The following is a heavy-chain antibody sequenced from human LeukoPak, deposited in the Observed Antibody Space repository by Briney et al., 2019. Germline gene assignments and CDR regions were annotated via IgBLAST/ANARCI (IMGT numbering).Heavy chain of an antibody. V-gene: IGHV3-48*03. CDR3: ARETYGSGSYSYYYYFMDV. Sequence: GGSLRLSCAASGFTFSSYEMNWVRQAPGKGLEWISYISTRGSTIYYADSVKGRFTISRDNARDSLYLQMNSLRAEDTAVCYCARETYGSGSYSYYYYFMDVWGKGTTVTISS. J-gene: IGHJ6*03. CDR2: ISTRGSTI. CDR1: GFTFSSYE. D-gene: IGHD3-10*01.